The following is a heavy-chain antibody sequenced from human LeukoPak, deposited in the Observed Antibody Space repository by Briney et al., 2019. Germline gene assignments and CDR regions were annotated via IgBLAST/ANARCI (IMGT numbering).Heavy chain of an antibody. Sequence: GGSLRLSCAASGFTFSSYGMHWVRQAPGKGLEWVAVISYDGSNKYYADSVKGRFTISRDNSKNTLYLQMNSLRAEDTAVYYCAKGRHYYGSGTYFDYWGQGTLVTVSS. V-gene: IGHV3-30*18. CDR1: GFTFSSYG. CDR3: AKGRHYYGSGTYFDY. D-gene: IGHD3-10*01. J-gene: IGHJ4*02. CDR2: ISYDGSNK.